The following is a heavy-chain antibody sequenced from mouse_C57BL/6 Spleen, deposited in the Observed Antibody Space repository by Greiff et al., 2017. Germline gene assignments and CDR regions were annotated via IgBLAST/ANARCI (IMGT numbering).Heavy chain of an antibody. CDR1: GYAFSSSW. CDR3: AREEHPYYFDY. J-gene: IGHJ2*01. Sequence: QVQLQQSGPELVKPGASVKISCKASGYAFSSSWMNWVKQRPGKGLEWIGRIYPGDGDTNYNGKFKGKATLSANKSSSTAYVQLSSLTSEDSAVYFCAREEHPYYFDYWGQGTTLTVSS. V-gene: IGHV1-82*01. CDR2: IYPGDGDT.